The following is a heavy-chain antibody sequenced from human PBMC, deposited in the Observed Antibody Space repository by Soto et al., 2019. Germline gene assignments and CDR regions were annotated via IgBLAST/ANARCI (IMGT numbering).Heavy chain of an antibody. CDR3: AHSLPARITIFGVDNYAPYYFDY. J-gene: IGHJ4*02. V-gene: IGHV2-5*02. CDR1: GFSLSTSGVG. Sequence: SGPTLVKPTPTLTLTCTFSGFSLSTSGVGVGWIRQPPGKALEWLALIYWDDDKRYSPSLKSRLTITKDTSKNQVVLKMTNMDPVDTATYYCAHSLPARITIFGVDNYAPYYFDYWGQGTLVTVSS. D-gene: IGHD3-3*01. CDR2: IYWDDDK.